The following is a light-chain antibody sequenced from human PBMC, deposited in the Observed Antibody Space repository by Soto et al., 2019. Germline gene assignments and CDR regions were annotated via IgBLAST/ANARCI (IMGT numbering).Light chain of an antibody. V-gene: IGKV3-20*01. Sequence: EIVLTQSPGTLSLSPGERATLSCRASQSVSSSYLVWYQQKPGQAPRLLIYGASSRATGIPDRFSGSGSGTDFTLTISRLEPEDFAVYYCQQYGRSPFTYGPGTKVDI. CDR3: QQYGRSPFT. CDR2: GAS. J-gene: IGKJ3*01. CDR1: QSVSSSY.